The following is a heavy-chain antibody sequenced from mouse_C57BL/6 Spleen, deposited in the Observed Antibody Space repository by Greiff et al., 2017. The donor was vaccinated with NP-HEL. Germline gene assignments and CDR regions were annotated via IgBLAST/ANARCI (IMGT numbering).Heavy chain of an antibody. J-gene: IGHJ4*01. CDR1: GYTFTSYW. CDR2: IHPNSGST. Sequence: QVQLQQSGAELVKPGASVKLSCKASGYTFTSYWMHWVKQRPGQGLEWIGMIHPNSGSTNYNEKFKSKATLTVDKSSSTAYMQLSSLTSEDSAVYYCAFGTDYYAMDYWGQGTSVTVSS. V-gene: IGHV1-64*01. D-gene: IGHD3-1*01. CDR3: AFGTDYYAMDY.